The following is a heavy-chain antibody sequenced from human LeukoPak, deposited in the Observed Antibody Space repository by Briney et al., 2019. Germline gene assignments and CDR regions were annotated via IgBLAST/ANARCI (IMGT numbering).Heavy chain of an antibody. CDR2: ISWNSGSI. V-gene: IGHV3-9*01. CDR3: AKDHYYGSGRSAFDI. D-gene: IGHD3-10*01. Sequence: GGSLRLSCAASGFTFDDYAMHWVRQAPGKGLEWVSGISWNSGSIGYADSVKGRFTISRDNAKNSLYLQMNSLRAEDTALYYCAKDHYYGSGRSAFDIWGQGTMVTVSS. J-gene: IGHJ3*02. CDR1: GFTFDDYA.